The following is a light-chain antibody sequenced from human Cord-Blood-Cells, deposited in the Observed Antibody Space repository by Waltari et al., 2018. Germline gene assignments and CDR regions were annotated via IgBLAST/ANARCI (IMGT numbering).Light chain of an antibody. CDR2: EVS. CDR1: SSDAGGYNY. V-gene: IGLV2-14*01. CDR3: SSYTSSSTLV. J-gene: IGLJ1*01. Sequence: QSALTQPASVSGSPGQSITISCTGTSSDAGGYNYVSWYQQRPGKAPKLMIYEVSNRPSGVSNRFSGSKSGNTASLTISGLQAEDEADYYCSSYTSSSTLVCGTGTKVTVL.